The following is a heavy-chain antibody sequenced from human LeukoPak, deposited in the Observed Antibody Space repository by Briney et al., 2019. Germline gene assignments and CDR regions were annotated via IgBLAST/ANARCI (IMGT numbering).Heavy chain of an antibody. V-gene: IGHV1-18*01. D-gene: IGHD3-3*01. Sequence: ASVKVSCKASGYTFTAYGISWLRQAPGQRPEWLAWISPYTGDTKYAEALGGRLTVTRDTSTTTVFMQLRSLRSDDTALYFCGRDQGSRHYPRYFDLWGRGTLVTVTS. CDR1: GYTFTAYG. CDR2: ISPYTGDT. J-gene: IGHJ2*01. CDR3: GRDQGSRHYPRYFDL.